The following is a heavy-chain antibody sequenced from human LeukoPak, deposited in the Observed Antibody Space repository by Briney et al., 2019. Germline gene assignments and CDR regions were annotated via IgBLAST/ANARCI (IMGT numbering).Heavy chain of an antibody. V-gene: IGHV4-34*01. D-gene: IGHD6-19*01. Sequence: SETLSLTYAVYGGSFSGYYWSWIRQPPGKGLEWIGEINHSGSTNYNPSLKSRVTISVDTSKNQFSLKLSSVTAADTAVYYCARGPAGIAVAGTGYYFDYWGQGTLVTVSS. CDR1: GGSFSGYY. J-gene: IGHJ4*02. CDR2: INHSGST. CDR3: ARGPAGIAVAGTGYYFDY.